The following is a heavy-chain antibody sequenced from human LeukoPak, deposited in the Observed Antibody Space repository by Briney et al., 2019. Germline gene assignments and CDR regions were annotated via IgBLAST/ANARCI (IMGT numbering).Heavy chain of an antibody. J-gene: IGHJ6*02. CDR2: IYYSGST. D-gene: IGHD4-17*01. CDR1: GGTISTYY. V-gene: IGHV4-59*01. Sequence: PSETLSLTCTVSGGTISTYYWTWIRQPPGKGLEWIGYIYYSGSTSYNPSLKSRVTISADKSKNQYSQKLSAVTAADTAVYYCAIIYSTHRGDTRMDVWGQGTTVTVSS. CDR3: AIIYSTHRGDTRMDV.